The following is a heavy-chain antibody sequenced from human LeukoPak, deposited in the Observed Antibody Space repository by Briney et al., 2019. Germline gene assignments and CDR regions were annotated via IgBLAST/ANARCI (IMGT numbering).Heavy chain of an antibody. CDR3: AKDSGSSRPYYFDY. J-gene: IGHJ4*02. CDR1: GFTFSSYA. V-gene: IGHV3-23*01. Sequence: GGSLRLSCAASGFTFSSYAMSWVRQAPGMGLEWVSAITGSGGDTWHADSVAGRFTISRDNSKNTLYLQMHGLRADDTAVYYCAKDSGSSRPYYFDYWGQGTLVTVSS. CDR2: ITGSGGDT. D-gene: IGHD3-10*01.